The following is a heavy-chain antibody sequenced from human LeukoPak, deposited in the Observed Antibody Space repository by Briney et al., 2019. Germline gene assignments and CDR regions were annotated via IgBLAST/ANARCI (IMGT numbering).Heavy chain of an antibody. Sequence: GGSLRLSCAASGFTVSSNYMSWVRQAPGKGLEWVSVIYSGGSTYYADSVKGRFTNSRDNSKNTLYLQMNSLRAEDTAVYYCAREGKTDSSGQFYAFDIWGQGTMVTVSS. CDR3: AREGKTDSSGQFYAFDI. J-gene: IGHJ3*02. V-gene: IGHV3-53*01. CDR2: IYSGGST. CDR1: GFTVSSNY. D-gene: IGHD3-22*01.